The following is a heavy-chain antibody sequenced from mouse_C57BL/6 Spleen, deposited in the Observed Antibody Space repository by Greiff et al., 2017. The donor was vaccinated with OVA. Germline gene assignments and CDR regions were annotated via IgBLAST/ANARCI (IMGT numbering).Heavy chain of an antibody. Sequence: HVQLQPPWAELVKPGASVKLSCKASGYTFTSYWMHWVKQRPGRGLEWIGRIDPNSGGTKYNEKFKSKATLTVDKPSSTAYMQLRSLTSEDSAVYYCAREGQVLRGPMDYWGQGTSVTVSS. CDR2: IDPNSGGT. V-gene: IGHV1-72*01. CDR3: AREGQVLRGPMDY. J-gene: IGHJ4*01. CDR1: GYTFTSYW. D-gene: IGHD1-1*01.